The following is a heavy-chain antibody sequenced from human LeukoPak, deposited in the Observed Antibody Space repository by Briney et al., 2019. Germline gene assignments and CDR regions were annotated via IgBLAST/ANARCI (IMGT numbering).Heavy chain of an antibody. CDR2: ISDSGGNT. CDR1: GFTFRNYA. Sequence: HPGGSLRLSCAASGFTFRNYAMGWVRQAPGKGLEWVSTISDSGGNTYYADSVRGRFTISRDNSKNTLSLQMNSLRVEDTALYYCAKDLGALTYGEGFWGQGTLVTVSS. CDR3: AKDLGALTYGEGF. D-gene: IGHD3-16*01. J-gene: IGHJ4*02. V-gene: IGHV3-23*01.